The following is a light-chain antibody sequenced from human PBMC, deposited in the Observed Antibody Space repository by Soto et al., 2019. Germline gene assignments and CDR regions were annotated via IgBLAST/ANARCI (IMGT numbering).Light chain of an antibody. V-gene: IGKV1-39*01. CDR1: QSVSNY. CDR2: AAS. Sequence: DIQMTQSPSSLSASVGDSVTIACRASQSVSNYLNWYQQRPGKAPKLLIYAASSLQGGVPSRFSGSGSGTDFTLTIISLQLEDFATYYCQQSYSTPPLTFGQGTRLDIQ. CDR3: QQSYSTPPLT. J-gene: IGKJ5*01.